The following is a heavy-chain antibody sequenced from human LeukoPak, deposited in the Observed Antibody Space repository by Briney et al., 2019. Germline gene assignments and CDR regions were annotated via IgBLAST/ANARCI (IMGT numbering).Heavy chain of an antibody. CDR3: ARGSLGFGYYMAV. Sequence: GGSLRLSCASSGFTFSSYEMNWVRQAPGKGLEGLSYISNSGRTTYYADSVKGRFTISRDNSKNTLYLQMNSLRAEDTAIYYCARGSLGFGYYMAVWGKGTTVTVSS. J-gene: IGHJ6*03. CDR2: ISNSGRTT. V-gene: IGHV3-48*03. CDR1: GFTFSSYE. D-gene: IGHD3-16*01.